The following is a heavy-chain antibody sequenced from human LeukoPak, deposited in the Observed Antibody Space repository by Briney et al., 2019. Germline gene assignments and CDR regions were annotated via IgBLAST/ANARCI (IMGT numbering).Heavy chain of an antibody. CDR3: ARSEYCSSTSCYYTGASNWFDP. D-gene: IGHD2-2*01. CDR2: INPNSGDT. CDR1: GYTFTGYY. J-gene: IGHJ5*02. Sequence: GASVKVSCKASGYTFTGYYMHWLRQAPGQGFEWMGWINPNSGDTNYAQKFQGRVTMTRDTSISTAYMELSSLRSEDTAVYYCARSEYCSSTSCYYTGASNWFDPWGQGTLVTVSS. V-gene: IGHV1-2*02.